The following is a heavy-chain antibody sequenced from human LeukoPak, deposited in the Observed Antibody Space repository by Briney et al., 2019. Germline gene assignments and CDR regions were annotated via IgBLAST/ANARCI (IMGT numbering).Heavy chain of an antibody. V-gene: IGHV3-21*01. J-gene: IGHJ5*02. Sequence: GGSLRLSCAASGFTLSSYSVSWVRQAPGKGLEWVAYISIGTSSIYYADSVKGRFTISRDNAKNSLYLQVNSLRAEDTAVYYCARSPTFRGWFDPWGQGTLVTVSS. CDR3: ARSPTFRGWFDP. CDR1: GFTLSSYS. D-gene: IGHD2/OR15-2a*01. CDR2: ISIGTSSI.